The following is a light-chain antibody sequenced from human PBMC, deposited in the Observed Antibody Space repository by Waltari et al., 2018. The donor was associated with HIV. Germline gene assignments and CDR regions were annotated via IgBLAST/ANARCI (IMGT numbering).Light chain of an antibody. Sequence: DIVVTQSPDSLAVPLGERATIKCKSSQTVFFSADNRNYLSWYQKKLGQPPTLLIDWASTRKSGVPDRFTGGGSGTDFTLNIDNFQADDAAVYYCQQYYNEPLTFGGGTRIEI. CDR2: WAS. CDR1: QTVFFSADNRNY. J-gene: IGKJ4*01. CDR3: QQYYNEPLT. V-gene: IGKV4-1*01.